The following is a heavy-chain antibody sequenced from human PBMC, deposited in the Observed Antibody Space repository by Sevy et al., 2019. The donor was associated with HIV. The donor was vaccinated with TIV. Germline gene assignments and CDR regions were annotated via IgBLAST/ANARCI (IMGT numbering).Heavy chain of an antibody. V-gene: IGHV1-24*01. CDR3: ATGLPGEYVDCSSCYSDYFAY. CDR2: FDPEDGET. D-gene: IGHD2-15*01. CDR1: GYTLIEFS. Sequence: ASVKVSCKVSGYTLIEFSMHWVRQAPGKGLEWMGGFDPEDGETIYAQRFQGRVTMTEDTSTDTAYMEESSLRSEDTAVYYCATGLPGEYVDCSSCYSDYFAYWGQGTLVTVSS. J-gene: IGHJ4*02.